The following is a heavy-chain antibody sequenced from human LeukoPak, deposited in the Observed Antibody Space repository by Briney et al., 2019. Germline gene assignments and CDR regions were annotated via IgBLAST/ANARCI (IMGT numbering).Heavy chain of an antibody. D-gene: IGHD4-17*01. Sequence: PSETLSLTCAVYGGSFSGYYWSWIRQPPGKGLEWIGEINHSGSTNYNPSLKSRVTISVDTSKNQFSLKLSSVTAADTAVYYCARGPTTVTTSFDYWGQGTLVTVSS. CDR1: GGSFSGYY. V-gene: IGHV4-34*01. J-gene: IGHJ4*02. CDR2: INHSGST. CDR3: ARGPTTVTTSFDY.